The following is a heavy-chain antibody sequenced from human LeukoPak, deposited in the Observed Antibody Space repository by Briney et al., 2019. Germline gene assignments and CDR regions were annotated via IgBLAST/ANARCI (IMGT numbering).Heavy chain of an antibody. V-gene: IGHV4-34*03. D-gene: IGHD3-22*01. CDR2: INHGGST. CDR3: TSLYYYDSSGYY. J-gene: IGHJ4*02. Sequence: SETLSLTCAVYGASFSGYYWSWIRQPPGKGLEWIGEINHGGSTDYNPSLKSRVTISVDTSKNQFSLKLSSATAADTAVYYCTSLYYYDSSGYYWGQGTLVTVSS. CDR1: GASFSGYY.